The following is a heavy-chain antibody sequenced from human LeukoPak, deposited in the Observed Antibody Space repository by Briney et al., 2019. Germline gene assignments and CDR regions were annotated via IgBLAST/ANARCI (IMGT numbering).Heavy chain of an antibody. V-gene: IGHV1-2*02. J-gene: IGHJ4*02. Sequence: ASVKVSCKASGYTFTGYYMHWVRQAPGQGLEWMGWINPNSGGTNYAQKFQGRVTMTRDTSISTAYMELSRLRSDDTAVYYCARDSDYYDSSGALDYWGQGTLVTVSS. CDR3: ARDSDYYDSSGALDY. D-gene: IGHD3-22*01. CDR1: GYTFTGYY. CDR2: INPNSGGT.